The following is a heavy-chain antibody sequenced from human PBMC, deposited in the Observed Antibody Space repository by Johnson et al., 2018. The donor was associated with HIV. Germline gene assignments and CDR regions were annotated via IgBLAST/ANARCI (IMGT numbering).Heavy chain of an antibody. CDR2: IKQDGSEK. V-gene: IGHV3-7*05. D-gene: IGHD1-26*01. Sequence: VQLVESGGGVVQPGRSLRLSCAASGFTFSSYWMSWVRQAPGKGLEWVANIKQDGSEKYYADSVKGRFTISRDNAKNSLYLQMNSLRAEDTALYYCARELIVGATNAFDIWGQGTMVTVSS. J-gene: IGHJ3*02. CDR3: ARELIVGATNAFDI. CDR1: GFTFSSYW.